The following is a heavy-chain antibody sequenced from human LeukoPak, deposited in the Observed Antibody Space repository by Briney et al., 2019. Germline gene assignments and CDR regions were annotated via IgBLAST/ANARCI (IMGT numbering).Heavy chain of an antibody. CDR3: ARDGREGLLLYNWFDP. V-gene: IGHV4-4*07. Sequence: PSETLSLTCTVSGGSISSYYWTWIRQPAGKGLEWIGRVYTSGTTNYNPSLRSRVTMSIDTSKNQFSLKLSSVTAADTAVYYCARDGREGLLLYNWFDPWGQGTLVTVSS. CDR2: VYTSGTT. CDR1: GGSISSYY. D-gene: IGHD3/OR15-3a*01. J-gene: IGHJ5*02.